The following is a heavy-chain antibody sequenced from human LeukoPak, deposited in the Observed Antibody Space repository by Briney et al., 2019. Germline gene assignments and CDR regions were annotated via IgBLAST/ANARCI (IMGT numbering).Heavy chain of an antibody. CDR2: ISSTSSYI. V-gene: IGHV3-21*01. J-gene: IGHJ4*02. Sequence: HPGGSLRLSCAASGFTFSDYSLTWVRQAPGKGLEWVSSISSTSSYIYYADSLNGRFTISRDNAKNSLYLQMNSLRAEDTAVYYCARTVTAGIYRGGYYFDYWGQGALVTVSS. D-gene: IGHD6-13*01. CDR3: ARTVTAGIYRGGYYFDY. CDR1: GFTFSDYS.